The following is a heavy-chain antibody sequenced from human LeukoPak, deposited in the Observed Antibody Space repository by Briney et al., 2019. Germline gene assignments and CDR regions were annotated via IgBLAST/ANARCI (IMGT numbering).Heavy chain of an antibody. J-gene: IGHJ3*02. CDR3: ASKLTGDQVHAFDI. D-gene: IGHD7-27*01. Sequence: SETLSLTCAVYGGSFSGYYWSWIRQPPGKGLEWIGEINHSGSTNYNPSLKSRVTISVDTSKNQFSLKLSSVTAADTAVYYCASKLTGDQVHAFDIWGQGTMVTVSS. CDR1: GGSFSGYY. V-gene: IGHV4-34*01. CDR2: INHSGST.